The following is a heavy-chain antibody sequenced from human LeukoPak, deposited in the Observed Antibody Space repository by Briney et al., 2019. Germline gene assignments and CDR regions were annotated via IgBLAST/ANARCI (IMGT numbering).Heavy chain of an antibody. V-gene: IGHV3-21*01. CDR3: ARVFADTAMVDY. J-gene: IGHJ4*02. Sequence: GGSLRLSCAASGFTLSASAMNWVRQAPGKGLEWVSSISSSSSYIYYADSVKGRFTISRDNAKNPLYLQMNSLRAEDTAVYYCARVFADTAMVDYWGQGTLVTVSS. D-gene: IGHD5-18*01. CDR2: ISSSSSYI. CDR1: GFTLSASA.